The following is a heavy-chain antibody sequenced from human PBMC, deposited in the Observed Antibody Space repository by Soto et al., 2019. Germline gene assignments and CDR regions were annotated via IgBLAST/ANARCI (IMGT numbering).Heavy chain of an antibody. CDR2: IWYDGSNK. CDR3: ARGGGTMIVVVPDY. CDR1: GFTFSSYG. V-gene: IGHV3-33*01. Sequence: ESGGGVVQPGRSLRLSCAASGFTFSSYGMHWVRQAPGKGLEWVAVIWYDGSNKYYADSVKGRFTISRDNSKNTLYLQMNSLRAEDTAVYYCARGGGTMIVVVPDYWGQGTLVTVSS. D-gene: IGHD3-22*01. J-gene: IGHJ4*02.